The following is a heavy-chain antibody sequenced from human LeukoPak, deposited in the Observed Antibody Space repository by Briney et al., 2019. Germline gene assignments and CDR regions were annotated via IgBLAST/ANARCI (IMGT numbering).Heavy chain of an antibody. J-gene: IGHJ6*03. CDR3: ARTTEGGYSYGYFYYYYMDV. Sequence: SETLSLTCTVSGYSISSGYYWGWIRQSPGGGLEWIGTIYHVGSTYYNPSLKSRVTISVDMSKNQFSLKLRSVTAADTAVYYCARTTEGGYSYGYFYYYYMDVWGKGTTVTIS. D-gene: IGHD5-18*01. CDR2: IYHVGST. V-gene: IGHV4-38-2*02. CDR1: GYSISSGYY.